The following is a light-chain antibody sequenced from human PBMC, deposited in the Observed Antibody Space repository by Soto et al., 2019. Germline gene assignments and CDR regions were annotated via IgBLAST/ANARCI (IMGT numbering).Light chain of an antibody. V-gene: IGKV1-9*01. J-gene: IGKJ4*01. CDR2: TAS. Sequence: DIQLTQSPSFLSASVGDRVTVTCRASQGVNSYLAWYQQKPGKAPQLLIYTASTLQSGVPSRFSGSGSGTEFTLTITSLQPEDFAAYYCQQLYTYPLTFGGGIKVEIK. CDR3: QQLYTYPLT. CDR1: QGVNSY.